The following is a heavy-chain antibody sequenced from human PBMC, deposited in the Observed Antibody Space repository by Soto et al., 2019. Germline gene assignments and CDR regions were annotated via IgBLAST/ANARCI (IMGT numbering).Heavy chain of an antibody. D-gene: IGHD1-26*01. Sequence: GGSLRLSCAASGFTFSSYGMHWVRQAPGKGLEWVAVISYDGSNKYYADSVKGRFTISRDNSKNTLYLQMNSLRAEDTAVYYCAKDLLYSGSHHPPQYYYYGMDVWGQGTTVTVSS. V-gene: IGHV3-30*18. CDR2: ISYDGSNK. J-gene: IGHJ6*02. CDR3: AKDLLYSGSHHPPQYYYYGMDV. CDR1: GFTFSSYG.